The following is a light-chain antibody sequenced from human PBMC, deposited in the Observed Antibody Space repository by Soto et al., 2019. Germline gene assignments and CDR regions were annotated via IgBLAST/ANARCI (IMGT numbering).Light chain of an antibody. Sequence: EIVMTQSPATLSMSPGERDPLSCRASQSVSSNLAWYQQKPGQAPRLLIYGASTRATGIPARFSGSGSGTEFTLTISSLQSEDFAVYYCQQYGRSPRTFGQGTKVDI. CDR2: GAS. CDR1: QSVSSN. J-gene: IGKJ1*01. V-gene: IGKV3-15*01. CDR3: QQYGRSPRT.